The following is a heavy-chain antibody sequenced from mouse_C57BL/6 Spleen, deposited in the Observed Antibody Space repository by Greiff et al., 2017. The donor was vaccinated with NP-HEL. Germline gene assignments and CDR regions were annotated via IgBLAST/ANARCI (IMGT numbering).Heavy chain of an antibody. J-gene: IGHJ2*01. D-gene: IGHD1-1*01. CDR2: IDPSDSYT. V-gene: IGHV1-69*01. CDR3: ARGYYGSSSVFDY. Sequence: QVQLQQPGAELVMPGASVKLSCKASGYTFTSYWMHWVKQRPGQGLEWIGEIDPSDSYTNYNQKFKGKATLTVDKSSSTAYMPISSLTSEDSAVYYCARGYYGSSSVFDYWGQGTTLTVSS. CDR1: GYTFTSYW.